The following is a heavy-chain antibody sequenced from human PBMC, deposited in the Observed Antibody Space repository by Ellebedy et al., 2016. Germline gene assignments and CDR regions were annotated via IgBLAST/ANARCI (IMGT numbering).Heavy chain of an antibody. CDR3: ARLGSRQLVYYGMDV. D-gene: IGHD6-13*01. J-gene: IGHJ6*02. Sequence: GESLKISXKGSGYSFTSYWIGWVRQMPGKGLEWMGIIYPGDSDTRYSPSFQGQVTISADKSISTAYLQWSSLKASDTAMYYCARLGSRQLVYYGMDVWGQGTTVTVSS. CDR1: GYSFTSYW. CDR2: IYPGDSDT. V-gene: IGHV5-51*01.